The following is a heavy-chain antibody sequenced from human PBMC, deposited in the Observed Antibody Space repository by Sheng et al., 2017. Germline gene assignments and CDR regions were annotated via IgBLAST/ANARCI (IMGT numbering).Heavy chain of an antibody. Sequence: QVQLQQWGAGLLKPSETLSLTCAVYGGSFSGYYWSWIRQPPREGAWSGLGKVNHSGSTNYNPSLKSRATISLDMSKNQFSLKLSSVTAADTAVYYCARDGPLSGGDSVGAFDIWGQGTRVTVSS. D-gene: IGHD2-21*02. V-gene: IGHV4-34*01. CDR2: VNHSGST. CDR3: ARDGPLSGGDSVGAFDI. J-gene: IGHJ3*02. CDR1: GGSFSGYY.